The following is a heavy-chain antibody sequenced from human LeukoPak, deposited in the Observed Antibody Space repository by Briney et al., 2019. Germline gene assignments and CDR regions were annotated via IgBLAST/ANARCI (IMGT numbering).Heavy chain of an antibody. CDR2: ISYDGSNK. CDR3: AKDQSGYGDLDY. Sequence: GGSLRLSCAASGFTFSSYGMHWVRQAPGKGLEWVAVISYDGSNKYYADSVKGRFTISRDNSKNTLYLQMNSLRAEDTAVYYCAKDQSGYGDLDYWGQGTLVTVSS. CDR1: GFTFSSYG. J-gene: IGHJ4*02. V-gene: IGHV3-30*18. D-gene: IGHD4-17*01.